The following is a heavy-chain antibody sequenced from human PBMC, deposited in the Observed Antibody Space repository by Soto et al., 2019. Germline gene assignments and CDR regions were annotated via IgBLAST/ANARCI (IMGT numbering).Heavy chain of an antibody. D-gene: IGHD5-18*01. Sequence: ASVKVSCKASGYTFTSYGISWVRQAPGQGLEWMGWISAYNGNTNYAQKLQGRVTMTTDTSTSTAYMELRSLRSDDTGAYYSARDSATASERYSYTGAWGEGSTVTLSS. J-gene: IGHJ6*03. CDR2: ISAYNGNT. CDR3: ARDSATASERYSYTGA. V-gene: IGHV1-18*01. CDR1: GYTFTSYG.